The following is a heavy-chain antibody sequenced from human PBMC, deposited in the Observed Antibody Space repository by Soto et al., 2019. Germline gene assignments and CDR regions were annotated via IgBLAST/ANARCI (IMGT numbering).Heavy chain of an antibody. CDR2: IYSDGTT. V-gene: IGHV3-53*02. Sequence: EVQLVETGGGLIQPGGSLRLSCAASGFTVSSNYMNWVRQAPGKGLEWLSIIYSDGTTYYADSVKGRFTISRDNFKNKLYLQMNNLRAEDTAGYYCAILSNWGQGTLVTVSS. CDR3: AILSN. J-gene: IGHJ4*02. CDR1: GFTVSSNY. D-gene: IGHD6-6*01.